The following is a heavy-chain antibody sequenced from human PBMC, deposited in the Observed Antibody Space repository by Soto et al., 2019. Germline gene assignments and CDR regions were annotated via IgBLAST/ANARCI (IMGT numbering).Heavy chain of an antibody. Sequence: SETLSLTCTVSGGSISSGCYYWSWIRQHPGKGLEWIGYIYYSGSTYYNPSLKSRVTISVDTSKNQFSLKLSSVTAADTAVYYCASFRFGVVVPAAQGLIWGQGTLVTVSS. CDR1: GGSISSGCYY. CDR2: IYYSGST. CDR3: ASFRFGVVVPAAQGLI. J-gene: IGHJ4*02. V-gene: IGHV4-31*03. D-gene: IGHD2-2*01.